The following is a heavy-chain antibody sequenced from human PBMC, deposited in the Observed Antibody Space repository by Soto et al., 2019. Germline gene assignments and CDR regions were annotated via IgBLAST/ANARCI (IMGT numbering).Heavy chain of an antibody. CDR3: ARDNLYDFWSGYNAHFDY. V-gene: IGHV4-59*12. D-gene: IGHD3-3*01. J-gene: IGHJ4*02. Sequence: SETLSLTCTVSGGSFSSYYWSWIRQPPGKGLEWIGYIYYSGSTNYNPSLKSRVTISVDTSKNQFSLKLSSVTAADTAVYYCARDNLYDFWSGYNAHFDYWGQGPLVTVSS. CDR1: GGSFSSYY. CDR2: IYYSGST.